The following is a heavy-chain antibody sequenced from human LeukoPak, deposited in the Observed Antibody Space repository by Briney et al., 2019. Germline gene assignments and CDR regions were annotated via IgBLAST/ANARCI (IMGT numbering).Heavy chain of an antibody. CDR1: GFTFSDYY. V-gene: IGHV3-11*04. CDR2: ISSSGSYI. J-gene: IGHJ4*02. CDR3: ARGSGVQVWSSLDY. Sequence: GGSLRLSCAASGFTFSDYYMSWIRQAPGKGLEWVSSISSSGSYIYYADSVKGRFTISRDNAKNSLHLQMSGLRAEDTAVYYCARGSGVQVWSSLDYWGQGTLVTVSS. D-gene: IGHD5-18*01.